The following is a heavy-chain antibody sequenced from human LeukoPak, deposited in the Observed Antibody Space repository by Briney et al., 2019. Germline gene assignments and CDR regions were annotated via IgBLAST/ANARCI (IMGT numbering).Heavy chain of an antibody. CDR2: IDSDGSST. Sequence: QPGGSLRLSCAASGFTFSSYAMSWVRQAPGKGLVWVSRIDSDGSSTSYADSVKGRFTTSRDNAKNTLYLQMNSLRAEDTAVYYCARGTGYYDTSGYYCLDYWGQGTLVTVPS. CDR1: GFTFSSYA. D-gene: IGHD3-22*01. CDR3: ARGTGYYDTSGYYCLDY. J-gene: IGHJ4*02. V-gene: IGHV3-74*01.